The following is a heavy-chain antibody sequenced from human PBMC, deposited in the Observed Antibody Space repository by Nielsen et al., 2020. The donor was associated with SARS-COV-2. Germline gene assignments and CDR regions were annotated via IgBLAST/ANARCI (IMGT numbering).Heavy chain of an antibody. CDR3: ARSTKYYDFWSGRQSGYYYYGMDV. V-gene: IGHV5-51*01. Sequence: VRQMPGKGLEWMGNIYPGDSDTRYSPSFQGQVTISADKSISTAYLQWSSLKASDTAMYYCARSTKYYDFWSGRQSGYYYYGMDVWGQGTTVTVSS. D-gene: IGHD3-3*01. J-gene: IGHJ6*02. CDR2: IYPGDSDT.